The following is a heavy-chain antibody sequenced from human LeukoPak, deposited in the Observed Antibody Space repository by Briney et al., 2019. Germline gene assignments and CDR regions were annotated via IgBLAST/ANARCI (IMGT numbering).Heavy chain of an antibody. CDR1: GGSFSGYY. Sequence: KPSETLSLTCAVYGGSFSGYYWSWLRQPPGKGLEWIGEINHSGSTNYNPSLKSRVTISVDTSKNQFSLKLSSVTAANTAVYYCARGSDGSGGRGWFDPWGQGTLVTVSS. J-gene: IGHJ5*02. CDR3: ARGSDGSGGRGWFDP. D-gene: IGHD3-10*01. CDR2: INHSGST. V-gene: IGHV4-34*01.